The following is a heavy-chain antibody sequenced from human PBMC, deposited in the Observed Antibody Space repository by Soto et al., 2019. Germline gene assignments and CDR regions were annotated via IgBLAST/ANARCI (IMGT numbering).Heavy chain of an antibody. D-gene: IGHD3-10*01. CDR1: GGSFSGYY. CDR2: INHSGST. CDR3: PKVPRGFMADY. J-gene: IGHJ4*02. Sequence: LAPLSLTCAVYGGSFSGYYWSWIRQHPGKGLEWTGEINHSGSTNYNPSLKSRVTISVDTSKNQFSLKLSYVTAADTAVYYCPKVPRGFMADYWGQGTLVTVSS. V-gene: IGHV4-34*01.